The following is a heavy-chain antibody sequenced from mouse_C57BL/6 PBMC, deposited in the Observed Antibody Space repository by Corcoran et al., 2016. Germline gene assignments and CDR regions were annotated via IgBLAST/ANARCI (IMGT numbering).Heavy chain of an antibody. CDR1: GYTFTTYG. Sequence: QIQLVQSGPELKKPGETVKISCKASGYTFTTYGMSWVKQAPGKGLKWMGWINTYSGVPTYADDFKGRFAFSLETSASTAYLQINNLKNEDTATYFCARSGNSYYFDYWGQGTTLTVSS. J-gene: IGHJ2*01. D-gene: IGHD3-1*01. V-gene: IGHV9-3*01. CDR3: ARSGNSYYFDY. CDR2: INTYSGVP.